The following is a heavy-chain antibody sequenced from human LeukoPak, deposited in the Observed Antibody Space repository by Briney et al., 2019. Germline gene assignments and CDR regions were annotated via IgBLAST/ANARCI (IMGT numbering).Heavy chain of an antibody. J-gene: IGHJ4*02. CDR1: GYTFTGYY. D-gene: IGHD2-2*02. CDR2: INPNSGGT. Sequence: SVKVSCKASGYTFTGYYMHWVRQAPGQGLEWMGWINPNSGGTNYAQKFHGRVTMTRDTSISTAYMELSRLRSDDTAVYYCARDLEYQLLYAYWGQGTLVTVSS. V-gene: IGHV1-2*02. CDR3: ARDLEYQLLYAY.